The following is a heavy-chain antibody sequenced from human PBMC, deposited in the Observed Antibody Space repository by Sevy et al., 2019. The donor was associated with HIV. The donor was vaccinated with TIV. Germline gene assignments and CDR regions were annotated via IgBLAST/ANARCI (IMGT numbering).Heavy chain of an antibody. CDR1: GLTFSLYN. D-gene: IGHD3-22*01. Sequence: GGSLRLSCAASGLTFSLYNMNWVRQAPGKGLEWISSISPTGTYTYYSDSVRGRFTISRGNTENFLFLQMNSLRAEDTAVYYCAREAIYSSAYPLDFWGQGTLVTVSS. J-gene: IGHJ4*02. CDR2: ISPTGTYT. V-gene: IGHV3-21*01. CDR3: AREAIYSSAYPLDF.